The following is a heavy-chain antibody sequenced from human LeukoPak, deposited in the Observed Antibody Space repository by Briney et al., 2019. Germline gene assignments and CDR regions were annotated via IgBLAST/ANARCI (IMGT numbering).Heavy chain of an antibody. CDR2: INSNSGGT. J-gene: IGHJ4*02. Sequence: ASVKVSCKASGYTFTGYYMHWVRQAPGQGLEWMGWINSNSGGTNYAQKFQGRVTMTRDTSISTAYMELSRLRSDDTAVYYCARDIPPVCGGDCYSGDYWGQGTLVTVSS. D-gene: IGHD2-21*02. CDR1: GYTFTGYY. CDR3: ARDIPPVCGGDCYSGDY. V-gene: IGHV1-2*02.